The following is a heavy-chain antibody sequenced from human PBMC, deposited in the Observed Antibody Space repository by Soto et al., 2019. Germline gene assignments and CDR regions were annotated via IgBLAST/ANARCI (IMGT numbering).Heavy chain of an antibody. Sequence: QVQLVQSGAEVRQPASSVKVCCKPSGATFSSYAITWVRQAPGQGLAWMGGIVPTVDKSTYAQKFQGRVTIIADKFTNTVYIELSSLITDDTAVYYCVRVVWLPASPDNWGQRTLVTVSS. CDR3: VRVVWLPASPDN. D-gene: IGHD2-8*01. V-gene: IGHV1-69*14. J-gene: IGHJ4*02. CDR2: IVPTVDKS. CDR1: GATFSSYA.